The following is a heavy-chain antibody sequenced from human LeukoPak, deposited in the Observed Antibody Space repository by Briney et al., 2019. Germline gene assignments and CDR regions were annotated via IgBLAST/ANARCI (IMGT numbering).Heavy chain of an antibody. CDR1: GFTFSSYA. J-gene: IGHJ4*02. V-gene: IGHV3-23*01. CDR3: AKTGGHLDY. Sequence: GGSLRLSCAASGFTFSSYAMSWVRQAPGKGLEWVSGTGGSTYYADSVKGRFTISRDNSKNMLYLQMNSLRAEDTAVYYCAKTGGHLDYWGQGTLVTVSS. CDR2: TGGST. D-gene: IGHD2-15*01.